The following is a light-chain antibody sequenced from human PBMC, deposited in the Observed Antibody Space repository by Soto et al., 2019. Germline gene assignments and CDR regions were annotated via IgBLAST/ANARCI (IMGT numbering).Light chain of an antibody. CDR3: SSYTSSSTLV. Sequence: QSVLTQPASVSGSPGQSITISCTGTSSDVGGYNYVSWYQQHPGKAPKLMIYEVSNRHSGVSNRFSGSNSGNTVSLTISGLQAEDEADYYCSSYTSSSTLVFGGGTKVTVL. CDR1: SSDVGGYNY. CDR2: EVS. J-gene: IGLJ2*01. V-gene: IGLV2-14*01.